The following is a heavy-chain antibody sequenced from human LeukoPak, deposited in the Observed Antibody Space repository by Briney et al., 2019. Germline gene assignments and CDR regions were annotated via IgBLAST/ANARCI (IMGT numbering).Heavy chain of an antibody. V-gene: IGHV3-30*18. CDR3: AKDVGERYCDGGSCYSDYYSAMDV. Sequence: PGGSLRLSCAASGFTFSTYGMHWVRQAPGKGLEWVALISYDGGNKYYAGSVKGRFTMSRDNSKNTLYLQMNSLRAEDTAVYYCAKDVGERYCDGGSCYSDYYSAMDVWGQGTTVTVSS. CDR2: ISYDGGNK. CDR1: GFTFSTYG. D-gene: IGHD2-15*01. J-gene: IGHJ6*02.